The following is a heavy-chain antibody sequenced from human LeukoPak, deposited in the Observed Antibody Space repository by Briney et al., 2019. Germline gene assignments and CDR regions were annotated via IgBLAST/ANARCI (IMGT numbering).Heavy chain of an antibody. V-gene: IGHV5-10-1*01. J-gene: IGHJ5*02. CDR1: GYSFTSYW. Sequence: GESLKISCKGSGYSFTSYWISWVRQMPGKGLEWMGRIDPSDSYTNYSPSFQGHVTISADKSISTAYLQWSSLKASDTAMYYCARHPDVVVVPADDWFDPWGQGTLVTVSS. CDR2: IDPSDSYT. D-gene: IGHD2-2*01. CDR3: ARHPDVVVVPADDWFDP.